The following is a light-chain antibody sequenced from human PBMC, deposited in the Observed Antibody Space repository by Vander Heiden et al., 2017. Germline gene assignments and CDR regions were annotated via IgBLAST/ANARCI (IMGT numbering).Light chain of an antibody. CDR1: SSNIGSNT. V-gene: IGLV1-44*01. CDR3: AAWDDSLKGVV. J-gene: IGLJ2*01. Sequence: QPVLTQPPSASGTPGQRVTISCSGSSSNIGSNTVNWYQQLPGTAPHLLISNNDQRPSVVPARFSGSKSGTSASLAISWLQSEDEADYYCAAWDDSLKGVVFGGGTKLTVL. CDR2: NND.